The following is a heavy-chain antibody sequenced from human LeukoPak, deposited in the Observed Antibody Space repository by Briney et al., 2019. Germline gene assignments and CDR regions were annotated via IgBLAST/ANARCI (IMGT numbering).Heavy chain of an antibody. J-gene: IGHJ4*02. CDR2: INAGNGNT. CDR1: GYTFTSYA. V-gene: IGHV1-3*01. CDR3: ARVVGSSWYRLDY. Sequence: ASVKVSCKASGYTFTSYAMHWVRQAPRQRLEWMGWINAGNGNTKYSQKFQGRVTITRDTSASTAYMELSSLRSEDTAVYYCARVVGSSWYRLDYWGQGTLVTVSS. D-gene: IGHD6-13*01.